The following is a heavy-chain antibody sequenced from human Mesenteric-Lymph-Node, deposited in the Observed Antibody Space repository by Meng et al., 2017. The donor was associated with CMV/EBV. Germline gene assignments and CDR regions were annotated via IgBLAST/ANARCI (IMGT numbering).Heavy chain of an antibody. CDR1: GFTFGDSA. V-gene: IGHV3-49*04. CDR2: IRSKTYGGTT. D-gene: IGHD3-10*01. Sequence: GESLKISCKGSGFTFGDSAISWVRQAPGRGLEWVGFIRSKTYGGTTEYAASVKGRFTISRDDSKSIAYLQMNRLTTEDTAVYYCTDHNFSGRSYYDYWGQGTLVTVSS. J-gene: IGHJ4*02. CDR3: TDHNFSGRSYYDY.